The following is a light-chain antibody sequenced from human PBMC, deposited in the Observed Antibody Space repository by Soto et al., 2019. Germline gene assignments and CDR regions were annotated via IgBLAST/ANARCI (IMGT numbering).Light chain of an antibody. J-gene: IGKJ4*01. Sequence: EIVMTQFPGTLSVSPGERATLSCRASQSVSNNLAWYQQKPGQAPRLLIYGASTRATGFPARFSGSGSGTEFTLTISSLQSEDFAVYYGQKYNNLPPLTFGGGTKVEIK. CDR2: GAS. V-gene: IGKV3-15*01. CDR3: QKYNNLPPLT. CDR1: QSVSNN.